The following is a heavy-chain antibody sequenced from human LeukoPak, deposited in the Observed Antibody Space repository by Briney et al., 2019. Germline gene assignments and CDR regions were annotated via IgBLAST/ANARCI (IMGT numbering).Heavy chain of an antibody. V-gene: IGHV1-69*05. Sequence: ASVKVSCKASGGTFSSYAISWVRQAPGQGLEWMGGITPIFGTANYAQKFQGRVTITTDESTSTAYMELSSLRSEDTAVYYCARGGTRGYSYGFDYWGQGTLVTVSS. CDR1: GGTFSSYA. CDR3: ARGGTRGYSYGFDY. D-gene: IGHD5-18*01. J-gene: IGHJ4*02. CDR2: ITPIFGTA.